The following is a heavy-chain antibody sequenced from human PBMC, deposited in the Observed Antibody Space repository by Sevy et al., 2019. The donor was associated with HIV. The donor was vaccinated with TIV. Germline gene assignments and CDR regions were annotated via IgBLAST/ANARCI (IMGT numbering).Heavy chain of an antibody. D-gene: IGHD6-25*01. J-gene: IGHJ4*02. CDR3: ARYRSGWALGDY. V-gene: IGHV3-7*03. Sequence: GGSLRLSCAASGFTFSSFWMTWVRQAPGKGLEWVANIHQDGSAKYYVDSVKGRFTISGDNVENSLYLQMNSLRAEDTAVYYCARYRSGWALGDYWGQGTLVTVSS. CDR2: IHQDGSAK. CDR1: GFTFSSFW.